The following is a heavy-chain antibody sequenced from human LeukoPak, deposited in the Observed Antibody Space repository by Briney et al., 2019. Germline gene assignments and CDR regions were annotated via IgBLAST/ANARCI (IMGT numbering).Heavy chain of an antibody. Sequence: GGSLRLSCAASGFTFDDYGMSWVRQAPGKGLEWVSGINWNGGSTGYADSVKGRFTISRDNAKNSLYQQMNSLRAEDTALYYCARDSGYDSSGYLFDYWGQGTLVTVSS. CDR2: INWNGGST. CDR1: GFTFDDYG. D-gene: IGHD3-22*01. J-gene: IGHJ4*02. CDR3: ARDSGYDSSGYLFDY. V-gene: IGHV3-20*04.